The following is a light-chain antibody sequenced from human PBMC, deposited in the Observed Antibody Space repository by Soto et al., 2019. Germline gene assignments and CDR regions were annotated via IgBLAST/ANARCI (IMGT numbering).Light chain of an antibody. V-gene: IGLV7-46*01. J-gene: IGLJ3*02. CDR3: QVWHIGSYRV. Sequence: QAVVTQEPSLTVSPGGTVTLTCGSSTGAVTSGHYPYWFQQKPGQAPRTLIYDTSNKHSWTPARFSGSLLGGKAALTLSGAQPEDEAEYYCQVWHIGSYRVFGGGTKLTVL. CDR1: TGAVTSGHY. CDR2: DTS.